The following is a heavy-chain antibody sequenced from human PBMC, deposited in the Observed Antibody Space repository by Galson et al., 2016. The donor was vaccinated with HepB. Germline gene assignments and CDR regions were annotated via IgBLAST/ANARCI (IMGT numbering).Heavy chain of an antibody. V-gene: IGHV2-70*04. CDR2: IDWDDDN. Sequence: PALVKPTQTLTLTCTFSGFSLSTHGMRVSWIRQPPGKALEWLARIDWDDDNFYSTSLKTRLTISKDTSKNQVVLTMTKMDPVDTATYYCARMAYSYEYYMDVWGKGTTVTVSS. CDR3: ARMAYSYEYYMDV. J-gene: IGHJ6*03. CDR1: GFSLSTHGMR. D-gene: IGHD5-18*01.